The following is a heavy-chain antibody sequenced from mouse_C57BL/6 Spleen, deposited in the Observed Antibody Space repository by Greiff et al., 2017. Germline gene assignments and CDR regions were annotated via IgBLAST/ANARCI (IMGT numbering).Heavy chain of an antibody. CDR2: INYDGSST. J-gene: IGHJ2*01. CDR3: ARLGTTSYFDY. D-gene: IGHD5-5*01. Sequence: EVHLVESEGGLVQPGSSMKLSCTASGFTFSDYYMAWVRQVPEKGLEWVAYINYDGSSTYYQDPLKSRFIMTGDNAKNTPYLQLSSLTSEDTAAYYCARLGTTSYFDYWGQGTTLTVSA. V-gene: IGHV5-16*01. CDR1: GFTFSDYY.